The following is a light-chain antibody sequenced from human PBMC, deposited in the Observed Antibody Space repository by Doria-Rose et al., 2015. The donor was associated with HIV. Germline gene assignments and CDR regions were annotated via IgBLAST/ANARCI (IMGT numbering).Light chain of an antibody. Sequence: TQSPGTLSLSPGERATLSCRASQSVTSNYLAWYQQKTGQAPKLLIYGASTRATDIPDRFSGSGSGTDFTLTITRLEPEDFAVYYCQQSASSPPTFGQGTKVEI. V-gene: IGKV3-20*01. CDR2: GAS. CDR3: QQSASSPPT. J-gene: IGKJ1*01. CDR1: QSVTSNY.